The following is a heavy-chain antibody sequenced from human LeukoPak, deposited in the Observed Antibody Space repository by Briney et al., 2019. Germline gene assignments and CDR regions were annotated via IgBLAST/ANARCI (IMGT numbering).Heavy chain of an antibody. D-gene: IGHD4-23*01. CDR3: ARDDYGGSYYYYYMDV. J-gene: IGHJ6*03. V-gene: IGHV4-38-2*02. Sequence: SETLSLTCTVSGYSISSGYYWGWIRQPPGKGLEWIGSIYHSGSTYYNPSLKSRVTISVDTSKNQFSLKLSSVTAADTAVYYCARDDYGGSYYYYYMDVWGKGTTVTVSS. CDR1: GYSISSGYY. CDR2: IYHSGST.